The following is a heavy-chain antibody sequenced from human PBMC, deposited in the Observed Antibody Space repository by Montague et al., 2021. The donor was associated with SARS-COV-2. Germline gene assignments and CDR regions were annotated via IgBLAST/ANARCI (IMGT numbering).Heavy chain of an antibody. CDR3: ARLKRYFDSSGSPSAFDF. V-gene: IGHV4-39*02. D-gene: IGHD3-22*01. CDR2: IYYTGNT. Sequence: SETLSLTCTVSGASISTGIDYWAWIRQPPGKGLEWIGSIYYTGNTYYNPSLKSRVTISVVTPKNHFTLKLSSVTAAETAVYYCARLKRYFDSSGSPSAFDFWGQGTKVTVSS. CDR1: GASISTGIDY. J-gene: IGHJ3*01.